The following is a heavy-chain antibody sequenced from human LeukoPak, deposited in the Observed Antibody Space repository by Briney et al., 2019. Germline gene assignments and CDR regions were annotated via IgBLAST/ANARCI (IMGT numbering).Heavy chain of an antibody. D-gene: IGHD2-15*01. CDR3: ARPFSTHRSRGGCSSGNFDY. CDR1: GFTFNSYS. V-gene: IGHV3-30*04. Sequence: GRSLRLSCTASGFTFNSYSMHWVRQAPGKGLEWVALTSSEGNNKFYADSVQGRFTISRDNSKNTLYLQMNSPRPEDTAVYYCARPFSTHRSRGGCSSGNFDYWGQGTLVTVSS. CDR2: TSSEGNNK. J-gene: IGHJ4*02.